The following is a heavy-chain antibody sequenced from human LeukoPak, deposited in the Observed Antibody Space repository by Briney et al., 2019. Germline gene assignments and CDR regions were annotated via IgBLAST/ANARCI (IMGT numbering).Heavy chain of an antibody. CDR2: ISYDGSNK. D-gene: IGHD4-17*01. V-gene: IGHV3-30*04. CDR1: GFTFSSYA. CDR3: ARDNYGDYVAPIFDY. Sequence: GGSLRLSCAASGFTFSSYAMHWVRQAPGKGLEWVAVISYDGSNKYYADSVKGRFTISRDNSKNTLYLQMNSLRAEDTAVYYCARDNYGDYVAPIFDYWGQGTLVTVSS. J-gene: IGHJ4*02.